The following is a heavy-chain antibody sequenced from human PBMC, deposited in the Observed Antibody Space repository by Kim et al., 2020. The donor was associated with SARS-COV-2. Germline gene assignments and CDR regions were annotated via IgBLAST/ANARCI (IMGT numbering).Heavy chain of an antibody. Sequence: DCVKGRFTSSRDNAKNALYLQMNSLRDEDTAVYYCAREYPRYDILTGPDYWGQGTLVTVSS. V-gene: IGHV3-48*02. D-gene: IGHD3-9*01. CDR3: AREYPRYDILTGPDY. J-gene: IGHJ4*02.